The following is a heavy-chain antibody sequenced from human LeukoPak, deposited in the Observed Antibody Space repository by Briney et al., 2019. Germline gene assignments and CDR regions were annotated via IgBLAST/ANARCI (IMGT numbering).Heavy chain of an antibody. J-gene: IGHJ4*02. Sequence: ASVKVSCKASGYTFTSYGISWVRQAPGQGLEWMGWISGYNANTNYAQKFQGRVTMTKDIPTSSAYMELRSLRSDDTAVYYCARVVSSSWYRLFDYWGQGTLVTVSS. CDR2: ISGYNANT. V-gene: IGHV1-18*01. D-gene: IGHD6-13*01. CDR3: ARVVSSSWYRLFDY. CDR1: GYTFTSYG.